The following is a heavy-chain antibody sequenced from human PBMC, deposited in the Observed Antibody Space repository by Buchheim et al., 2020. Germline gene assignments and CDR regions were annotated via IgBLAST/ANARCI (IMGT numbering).Heavy chain of an antibody. J-gene: IGHJ6*02. Sequence: EVQLVESGGGLVQPGGSLRLSCAASGFTFSSYWMHWVRQAPGKGLVWVSRINSDGSSTSYADSVKGRFTISRDNAKNTLYLQMNSLRAEDTAVYYCARVLGGGVVIISSDYYGMDVWGQGTT. CDR2: INSDGSST. CDR3: ARVLGGGVVIISSDYYGMDV. CDR1: GFTFSSYW. D-gene: IGHD3-3*01. V-gene: IGHV3-74*01.